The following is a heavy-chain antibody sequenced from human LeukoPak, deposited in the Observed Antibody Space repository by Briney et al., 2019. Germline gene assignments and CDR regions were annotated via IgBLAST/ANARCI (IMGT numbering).Heavy chain of an antibody. CDR3: AREYNWPTCWFDP. CDR2: IIPILGIA. J-gene: IGHJ5*02. D-gene: IGHD1-20*01. V-gene: IGHV1-69*04. Sequence: SVKVSRKASGGTFSSYAISWVRQAPGQGLEWMGRIIPILGIANYAQKFQGRVTITADKSTSTAYMELSSLRSEDTAVYYCAREYNWPTCWFDPWGQGTLVTVSS. CDR1: GGTFSSYA.